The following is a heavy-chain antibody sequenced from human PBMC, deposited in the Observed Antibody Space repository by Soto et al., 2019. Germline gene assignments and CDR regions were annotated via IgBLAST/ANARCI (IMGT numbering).Heavy chain of an antibody. CDR3: ARDPHEFWTSYWFDP. CDR2: ISAYDGKT. V-gene: IGHV1-18*01. J-gene: IGHJ5*02. D-gene: IGHD3-3*01. CDR1: GYTFNTYC. Sequence: ASVKVSCKTSGYTFNTYCINWVLQAPVQGLELMGWISAYDGKTTYAEKFQGRVTLTTDTSTSTAYMELRSLRSDDTAIYYCARDPHEFWTSYWFDPWGQGTPVTVSS.